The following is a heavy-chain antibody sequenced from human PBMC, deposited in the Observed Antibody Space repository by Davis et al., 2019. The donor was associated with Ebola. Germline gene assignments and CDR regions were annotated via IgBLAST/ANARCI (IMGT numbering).Heavy chain of an antibody. Sequence: PSETLSFTCTVSGGSISSYYWSWIRQPPGKGLEWIGYIYYSGSTNYNPSLKSRVTISVDTSKNQFSLKLSSVTAADTAVYYCARGSTPDAFDIWGQGTMVTVFS. V-gene: IGHV4-59*01. D-gene: IGHD5/OR15-5a*01. CDR1: GGSISSYY. CDR2: IYYSGST. CDR3: ARGSTPDAFDI. J-gene: IGHJ3*02.